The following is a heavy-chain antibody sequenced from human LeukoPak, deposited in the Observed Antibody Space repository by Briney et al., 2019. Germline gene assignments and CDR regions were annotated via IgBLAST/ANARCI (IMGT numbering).Heavy chain of an antibody. D-gene: IGHD6-13*01. Sequence: SETLSLTCTVSGGSISSSSYYWGWIRQPPGKGLEWIGNIYYSGSTYYNPSLKSRVTISVDTSKNQFSLKLSSVTAADTAVYYCVRLVYSTSWFFDYWGQGTLVTVSS. CDR1: GGSISSSSYY. V-gene: IGHV4-39*01. J-gene: IGHJ4*02. CDR2: IYYSGST. CDR3: VRLVYSTSWFFDY.